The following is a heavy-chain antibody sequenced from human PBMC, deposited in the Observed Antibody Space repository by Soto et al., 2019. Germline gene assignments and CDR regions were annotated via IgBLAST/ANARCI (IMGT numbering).Heavy chain of an antibody. CDR2: ISSSSSYI. CDR3: ARESWELPTESFEY. J-gene: IGHJ4*02. V-gene: IGHV3-21*01. D-gene: IGHD1-26*01. Sequence: GGSLRLSCAASGFTFSSYSMNWVRQAPGKGLEWVSSISSSSSYIYYADSVKGRFTISRDNAKNSLYLQMNSLRAEDTAVYYCARESWELPTESFEYWGQGTLVTVSS. CDR1: GFTFSSYS.